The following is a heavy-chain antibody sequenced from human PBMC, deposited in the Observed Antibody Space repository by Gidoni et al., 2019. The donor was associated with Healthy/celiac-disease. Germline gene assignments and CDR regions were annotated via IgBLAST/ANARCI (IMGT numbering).Heavy chain of an antibody. CDR3: AKELWVSDYRRSLYYYYGMDV. CDR2: ISYDGSNK. CDR1: ASAFSNFG. J-gene: IGHJ6*02. D-gene: IGHD3-16*01. Sequence: VQLVESGGGVVQPGRSLRLPFAPSASAFSNFGMPSVRQAPGKGLEWVAVISYDGSNKYYADSVKGRFTISRDNSKNTVYLQMNSLRAEDTAVYYCAKELWVSDYRRSLYYYYGMDVWGQGTTVTVSS. V-gene: IGHV3-30*18.